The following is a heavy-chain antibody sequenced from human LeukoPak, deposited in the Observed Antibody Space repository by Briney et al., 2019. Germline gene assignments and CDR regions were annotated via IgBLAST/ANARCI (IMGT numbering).Heavy chain of an antibody. CDR2: INHSGST. J-gene: IGHJ4*02. Sequence: SETLSLTCAVYGGSFSGYYWSWIRQPPGKGLEWIGEINHSGSTNYNPSLKSRVTISIDKSKNQFSLKLSSVTAADTAVYYCARTGYPRSSYFDYWGQGTLVTVSS. V-gene: IGHV4-34*01. CDR3: ARTGYPRSSYFDY. D-gene: IGHD5-12*01. CDR1: GGSFSGYY.